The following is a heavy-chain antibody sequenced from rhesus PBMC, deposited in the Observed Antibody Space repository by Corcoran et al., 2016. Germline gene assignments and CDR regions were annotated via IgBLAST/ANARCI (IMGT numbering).Heavy chain of an antibody. D-gene: IGHD3-9*01. Sequence: QVQLQASGPGLVKPSETLSLTCAVFGGSFRSYWWNWIRQPPGKGLEWIGEINGYSGGTNYNPSLQSRVTMSMDVSKTPFSLRLTSVTAADTAVYYCTSPVRYRFDVWGPGVLVSVSS. J-gene: IGHJ5-1*01. CDR3: TSPVRYRFDV. V-gene: IGHV4-80*01. CDR2: INGYSGGT. CDR1: GGSFRSYW.